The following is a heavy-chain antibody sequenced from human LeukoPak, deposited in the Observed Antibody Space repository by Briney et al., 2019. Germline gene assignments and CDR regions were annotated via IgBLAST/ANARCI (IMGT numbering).Heavy chain of an antibody. CDR1: GGSISSYY. CDR2: IYYSGST. Sequence: PSETLSLACTVSGGSISSYYWSWIRQPPGKGLEWIGYIYYSGSTNYNPSLKSRVAISVDTSKNQFSLKLSSVTAADTAVYYCARVGDSSGYYHAFDIWGQGTMVTVSS. V-gene: IGHV4-59*01. J-gene: IGHJ3*02. CDR3: ARVGDSSGYYHAFDI. D-gene: IGHD3-22*01.